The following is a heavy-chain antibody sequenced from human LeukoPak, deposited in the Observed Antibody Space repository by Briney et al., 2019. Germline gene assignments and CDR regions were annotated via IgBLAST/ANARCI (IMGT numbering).Heavy chain of an antibody. CDR1: GFTFSSYA. Sequence: GGSLRLSCAASGFTFSSYAMSWVRQAPGKGLEWVSAIGGSGGGTYYADSVKGRFTISRDNSKNTLFLQMNSLRAEDTAVYYCAKDYYDSSGYYYGGTDYWGQGTLVTVSS. D-gene: IGHD3-22*01. CDR2: IGGSGGGT. CDR3: AKDYYDSSGYYYGGTDY. J-gene: IGHJ4*02. V-gene: IGHV3-23*01.